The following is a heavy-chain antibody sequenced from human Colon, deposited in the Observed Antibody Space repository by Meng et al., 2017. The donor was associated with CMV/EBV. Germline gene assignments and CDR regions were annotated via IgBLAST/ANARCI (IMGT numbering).Heavy chain of an antibody. Sequence: GESLKISCTASRFTFSSYAMSWVRQAPGKGLEWVSAISASGTNTYYADSVKGRFTISRDNSRNTLYVELDSLRPEDTAVYYCARDGAGTLYFFDFWGQGTLVTVSS. D-gene: IGHD1-26*01. CDR1: RFTFSSYA. CDR2: ISASGTNT. J-gene: IGHJ4*02. V-gene: IGHV3-23*01. CDR3: ARDGAGTLYFFDF.